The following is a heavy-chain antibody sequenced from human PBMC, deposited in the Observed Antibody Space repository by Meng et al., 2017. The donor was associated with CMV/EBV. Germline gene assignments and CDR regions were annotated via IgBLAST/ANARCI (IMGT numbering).Heavy chain of an antibody. CDR3: ARDGFSRDNTMVRGVIITVVHYYYGMDV. CDR2: IKQDGSEK. Sequence: GESLKISCAASGFTFSSYWMSWVRQAPGKGLEWVANIKQDGSEKYYVDSVKGRFTISRDNAKNSLYLQMNSLRAEDTAVYYCARDGFSRDNTMVRGVIITVVHYYYGMDVWGQGTTVTVSX. D-gene: IGHD3-10*01. V-gene: IGHV3-7*01. CDR1: GFTFSSYW. J-gene: IGHJ6*02.